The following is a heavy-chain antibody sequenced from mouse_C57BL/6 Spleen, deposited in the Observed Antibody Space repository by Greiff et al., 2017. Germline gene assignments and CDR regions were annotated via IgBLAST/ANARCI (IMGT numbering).Heavy chain of an antibody. Sequence: QVQLQQPGAELVRPGSSVKLSCKASGYTFTSYWMHWVKQRPIQGLEWIGNIDPSDSDTHYNQKFKDKATLPVDKSSSTAYMQLSSLTSEDSAVYYCARQLRLPSYAMDYWGQGTSVTVSA. CDR3: ARQLRLPSYAMDY. CDR1: GYTFTSYW. V-gene: IGHV1-52*01. J-gene: IGHJ4*01. D-gene: IGHD3-2*02. CDR2: IDPSDSDT.